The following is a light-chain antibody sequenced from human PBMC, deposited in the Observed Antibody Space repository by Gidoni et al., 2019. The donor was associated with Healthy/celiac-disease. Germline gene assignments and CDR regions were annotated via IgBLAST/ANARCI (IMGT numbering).Light chain of an antibody. CDR2: AAS. CDR3: QQSYSTSS. CDR1: QSIRRN. V-gene: IGKV1-39*01. J-gene: IGKJ2*01. Sequence: DIQRTQSPASLSASVGDRVTSTCRASQSIRRNFNWYQQKPGKAPKLLIYAASSLQSGVPSSFSGSGFGTDFTLTISCLQPEDFATYYGQQSYSTSSFGQGTKLEIK.